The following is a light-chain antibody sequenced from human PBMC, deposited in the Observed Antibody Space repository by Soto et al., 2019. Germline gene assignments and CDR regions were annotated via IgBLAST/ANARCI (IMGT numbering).Light chain of an antibody. CDR1: QSIGSSF. CDR2: GAS. V-gene: IGKV3-20*01. J-gene: IGKJ1*01. Sequence: IVLTQSPGILSLSPGERASLSCGASQSIGSSFLAWYQQKPGQAPRLLIYGASNRATGIPDRFSGSGSGTDFTLTISRLEPEDFAVYYCQQYGSSGTFGQGTKVDIK. CDR3: QQYGSSGT.